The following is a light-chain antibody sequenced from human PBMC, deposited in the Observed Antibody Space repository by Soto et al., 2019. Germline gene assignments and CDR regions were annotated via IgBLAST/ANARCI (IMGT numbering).Light chain of an antibody. CDR1: SSDVVTYNL. CDR2: EGT. J-gene: IGLJ1*01. CDR3: CSYADSGNFYV. Sequence: QSALTQPASVSGSPGQSITISCSGTSSDVVTYNLVSWYQQHPGKAPKLIIYEGTKRPSGVSNRFSGSKSGNTASLTISALHPDDEADYHCCSYADSGNFYVFGTGTKLTVL. V-gene: IGLV2-23*01.